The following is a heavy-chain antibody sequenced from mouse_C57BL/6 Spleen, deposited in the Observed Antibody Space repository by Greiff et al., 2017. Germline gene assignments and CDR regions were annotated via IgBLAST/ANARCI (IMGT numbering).Heavy chain of an antibody. CDR2: IDPSDSYT. Sequence: QVQLQQPGAELVMPGASVKLSCKASGYTFTSYWMHWVKQRPGQGLEWIGEIDPSDSYTNYNQKFKGKSTLTVYKSSRTAYVQLRSLTSEDSAVYYCARGDGNYGYLDYWGQGTTRTVSS. V-gene: IGHV1-69*01. CDR3: ARGDGNYGYLDY. J-gene: IGHJ2*01. D-gene: IGHD2-1*01. CDR1: GYTFTSYW.